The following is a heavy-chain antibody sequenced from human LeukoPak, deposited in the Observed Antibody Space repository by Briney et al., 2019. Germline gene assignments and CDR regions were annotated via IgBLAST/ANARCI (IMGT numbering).Heavy chain of an antibody. V-gene: IGHV3-23*01. Sequence: PGGSLRLSCAASGFTFSDYYMSWIRQAPGKGLEWVSAISGSGGSTYYADSVKGRFSISRDNSRDTLNLQMNSLRAEDTAIYYCVQSTAWYRSSWYLIYWGQGILVTVSS. J-gene: IGHJ4*02. D-gene: IGHD6-13*01. CDR3: VQSTAWYRSSWYLIY. CDR1: GFTFSDYY. CDR2: ISGSGGST.